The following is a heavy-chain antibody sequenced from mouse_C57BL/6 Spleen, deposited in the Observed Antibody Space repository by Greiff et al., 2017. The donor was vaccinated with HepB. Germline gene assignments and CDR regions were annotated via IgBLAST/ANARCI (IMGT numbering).Heavy chain of an antibody. Sequence: VQLQQSGSELRSPGSSVKLSCKDFDSEVFPIAYMSWVRQKPGHGFEWIGGILPSIGRTIYGEKFEDKATLDADTLSNTAYLELNSLTSEDSAIYYCARIYYGSPYWYFDVWGTGTTVTVSS. V-gene: IGHV15-2*01. CDR1: DSEVFPIAY. CDR2: ILPSIGRT. D-gene: IGHD1-1*01. CDR3: ARIYYGSPYWYFDV. J-gene: IGHJ1*03.